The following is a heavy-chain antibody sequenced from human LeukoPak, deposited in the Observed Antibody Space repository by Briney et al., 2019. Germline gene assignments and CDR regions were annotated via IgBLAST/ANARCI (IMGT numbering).Heavy chain of an antibody. CDR3: ARVDTAMVYFDY. CDR1: GFTFSSYS. D-gene: IGHD5-18*01. V-gene: IGHV3-21*01. CDR2: ISSSSSYI. J-gene: IGHJ4*02. Sequence: GGSLRLSCAASGFTFSSYSMNWVRQAPGKGLEYVSSISSSSSYIYYADSVKGRFTISRDNAKNSLYLQMNSLRAEDTAVYYCARVDTAMVYFDYWGQGTLVTVSS.